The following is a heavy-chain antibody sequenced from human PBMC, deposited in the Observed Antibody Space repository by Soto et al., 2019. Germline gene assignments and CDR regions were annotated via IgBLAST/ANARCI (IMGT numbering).Heavy chain of an antibody. CDR2: IILIFGTA. CDR3: VVVAAPRNPDYYYYYGMDV. D-gene: IGHD2-15*01. V-gene: IGHV1-69*13. J-gene: IGHJ6*02. Sequence: SVKVSCKASGGTFSSYAISWVRQAPGQGLEWMGGIILIFGTANYAQKFQGRVTITADESTSTAYMELSSLRSEDTAVYYCVVVAAPRNPDYYYYYGMDVWG. CDR1: GGTFSSYA.